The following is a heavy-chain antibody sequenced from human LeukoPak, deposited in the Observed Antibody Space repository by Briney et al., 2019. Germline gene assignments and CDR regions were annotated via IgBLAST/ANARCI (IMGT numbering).Heavy chain of an antibody. CDR1: GYTFTSYD. J-gene: IGHJ4*02. Sequence: ASVKVSCKASGYTFTSYDINWVRQATGQGLEWMGWMDPNSGNTGYAQKFRGRVTITADKSTRTAYMELSSLRAEDTAVYYCAKIAVRGVIINYFDYWGQGTLVTVSS. CDR2: MDPNSGNT. V-gene: IGHV1-8*01. D-gene: IGHD3-10*01. CDR3: AKIAVRGVIINYFDY.